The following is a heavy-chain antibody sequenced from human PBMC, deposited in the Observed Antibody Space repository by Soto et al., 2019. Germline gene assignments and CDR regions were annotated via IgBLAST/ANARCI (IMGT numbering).Heavy chain of an antibody. CDR2: FDPEDGET. D-gene: IGHD2-21*02. J-gene: IGHJ5*02. CDR3: ARLSDYCGGDCYPVTPSWFDP. CDR1: GYTLTELS. Sequence: GATVKVSCKVSGYTLTELSMHWVRQAPGKGLEWMGGFDPEDGETIYAQKFQGRVTMTEDTSTDTAYMELSSLRSEDTAMYYCARLSDYCGGDCYPVTPSWFDPWGQGTLVTVSS. V-gene: IGHV1-24*01.